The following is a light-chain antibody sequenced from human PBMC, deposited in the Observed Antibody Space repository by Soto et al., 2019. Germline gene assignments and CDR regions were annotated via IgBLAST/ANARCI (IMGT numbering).Light chain of an antibody. CDR1: QSVSSK. J-gene: IGKJ5*01. CDR2: GVS. Sequence: EIVMTQSPATLSVSPGEGATLSCRASQSVSSKLAWYQQKPGQAPRRLMYGVSTWGTGVTARFSGSGSGTEFTLTISSLQSEDFAIYYCQQYKSWPITFGQGTRLEIK. CDR3: QQYKSWPIT. V-gene: IGKV3D-15*01.